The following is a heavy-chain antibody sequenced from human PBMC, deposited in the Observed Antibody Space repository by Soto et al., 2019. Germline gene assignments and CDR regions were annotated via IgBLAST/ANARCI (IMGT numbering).Heavy chain of an antibody. CDR3: ARETYYDTRGDYSGLGGFDC. D-gene: IGHD3-10*01. Sequence: GGSLRLSCAASGFAFSNFHMHWVRQAPGKGLEWVAFIWYDGNDKYYADSVEGRFTISRDKSKSTLYLQMNNLRAEDTAVYYCARETYYDTRGDYSGLGGFDCWGQGTLVTVSS. CDR2: IWYDGNDK. V-gene: IGHV3-33*01. CDR1: GFAFSNFH. J-gene: IGHJ4*02.